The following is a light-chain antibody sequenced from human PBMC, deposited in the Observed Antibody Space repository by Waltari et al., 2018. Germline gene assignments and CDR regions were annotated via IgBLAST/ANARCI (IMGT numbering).Light chain of an antibody. Sequence: QLVLTQSPSASASLGASVKLTCTLSSGHSSYAIAWHQQQPAKGPRYLMKLNSDGRHSKGDGIPDRFSGSSSGAERYLTISSLQAEDEADYYCQTWGTGPWVFGGGTKLTVL. CDR3: QTWGTGPWV. CDR2: LNSDGRH. J-gene: IGLJ3*02. V-gene: IGLV4-69*01. CDR1: SGHSSYA.